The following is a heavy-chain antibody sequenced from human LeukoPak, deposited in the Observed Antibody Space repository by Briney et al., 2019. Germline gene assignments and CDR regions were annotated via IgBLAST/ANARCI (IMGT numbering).Heavy chain of an antibody. J-gene: IGHJ5*01. CDR2: IYSDGVT. CDR1: GFTVSDNY. D-gene: IGHD3-10*01. Sequence: GGSLRLSCAASGFTVSDNYMSWVRQAPGRGLEWVSLIYSDGVTYYGDSVKGRFAISRDNSKNTLYLQKNSLTPEDTAVYYCARDRAGTQTWVEFDSWGQGTLVTVSS. V-gene: IGHV3-66*02. CDR3: ARDRAGTQTWVEFDS.